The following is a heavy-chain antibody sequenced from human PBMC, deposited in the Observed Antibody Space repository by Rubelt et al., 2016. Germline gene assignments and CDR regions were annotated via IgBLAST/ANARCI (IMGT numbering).Heavy chain of an antibody. CDR2: IKSKTDGGTT. CDR3: TTRGSSWKKTTIGYFQH. V-gene: IGHV3-15*07. Sequence: EVQLVESGGGLVKPGGSLRLSCAASGFTFSNAWMNWVRQAPGKGLEWVGRIKSKTDGGTTDYAAPVKGRFTISRDDSKNTLYLQMNSLKTEDTAVYYCTTRGSSWKKTTIGYFQHWGQGTLVTVSS. D-gene: IGHD6-13*01. J-gene: IGHJ1*01. CDR1: GFTFSNAW.